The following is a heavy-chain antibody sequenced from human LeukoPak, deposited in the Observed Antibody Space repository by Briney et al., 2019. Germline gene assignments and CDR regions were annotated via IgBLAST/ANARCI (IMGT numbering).Heavy chain of an antibody. D-gene: IGHD4-17*01. J-gene: IGHJ6*02. CDR1: GGPISSYY. CDR2: IYYSGST. Sequence: PSETLSLTCTVSGGPISSYYWSWIRQPPGKGLEWIGYIYYSGSTNYNPSLKSPVTISVDTSKNQFSLKLSSVTAADTAVYYCARLWGGDNYYYGMDVWDQGTTVTVSS. V-gene: IGHV4-59*08. CDR3: ARLWGGDNYYYGMDV.